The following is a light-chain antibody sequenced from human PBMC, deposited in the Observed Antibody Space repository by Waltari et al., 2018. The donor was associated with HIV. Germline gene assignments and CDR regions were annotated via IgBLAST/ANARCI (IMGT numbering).Light chain of an antibody. J-gene: IGKJ1*01. CDR1: QDIQKH. V-gene: IGKV1-33*01. CDR3: QQSASLWT. CDR2: EAS. Sequence: DIQMTQSPSSLSSYVGDTFTITCQASQDIQKHLNWYQQKRGEAPKVLISEASNLETGVPSRFIGTGSGRDFSLTISSLQPEDVATYDCQQSASLWTFGQGTKVE.